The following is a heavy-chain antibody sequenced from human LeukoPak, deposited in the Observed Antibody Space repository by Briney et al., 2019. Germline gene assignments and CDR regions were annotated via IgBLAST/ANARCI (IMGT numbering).Heavy chain of an antibody. CDR3: ARDGDPPYYYYYGMDV. CDR1: GFTVSSNY. J-gene: IGHJ6*02. V-gene: IGHV3-48*03. CDR2: ISSSGSTI. D-gene: IGHD7-27*01. Sequence: GGSLRLSCAASGFTVSSNYMNWVRQAPGKGLEWVSYISSSGSTIYYADSVKGRFTISRDNAKNSLYLQMNSLRAEDTAVYYCARDGDPPYYYYYGMDVWGQGTTVTVSS.